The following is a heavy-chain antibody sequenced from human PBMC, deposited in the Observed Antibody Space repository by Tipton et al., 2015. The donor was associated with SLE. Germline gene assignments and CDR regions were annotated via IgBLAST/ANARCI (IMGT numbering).Heavy chain of an antibody. CDR1: GCSISSYY. J-gene: IGHJ6*02. Sequence: TLSLTCTVPGCSISSYYWSWTQQPPGKLLEWIGYIYDSGSTNYNPSLKSRVTISVDTSKNQFSVKLSSVTAADTAVYYCARQGPLRRRPHFCIMDVWGHAPAAPLSS. D-gene: IGHD2-15*01. CDR3: ARQGPLRRRPHFCIMDV. V-gene: IGHV4-59*08. CDR2: IYDSGST.